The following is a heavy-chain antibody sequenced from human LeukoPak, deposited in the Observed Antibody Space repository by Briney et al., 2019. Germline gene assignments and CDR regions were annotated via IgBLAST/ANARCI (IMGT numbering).Heavy chain of an antibody. D-gene: IGHD3-10*01. J-gene: IGHJ4*02. CDR3: ARDRLLWFGELDY. CDR2: IKQDESEK. CDR1: GFTFSSYW. V-gene: IGHV3-7*01. Sequence: GGSLRLSCAASGFTFSSYWMSWVRQAPGKGLEWVAIIKQDESEKYYVDSVKGRFTISRDNAKNSLYLQMNSLRAEDTAVYYCARDRLLWFGELDYWGQGTLVIVSS.